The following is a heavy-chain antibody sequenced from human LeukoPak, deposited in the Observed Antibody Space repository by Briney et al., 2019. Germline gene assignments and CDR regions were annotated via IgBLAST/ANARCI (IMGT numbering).Heavy chain of an antibody. CDR3: ARTTRPYSSSWYWFDP. Sequence: PSETLSLTCIVSGGSISSSSYYWGWIRQPPGKGLEWIESIYFGGSTYYNPSLKSRITISVDTSKNLFSLKLSSVTAADTAVYYCARTTRPYSSSWYWFDPWGQGTLVTVSS. CDR2: IYFGGST. J-gene: IGHJ5*02. V-gene: IGHV4-39*02. CDR1: GGSISSSSYY. D-gene: IGHD6-13*01.